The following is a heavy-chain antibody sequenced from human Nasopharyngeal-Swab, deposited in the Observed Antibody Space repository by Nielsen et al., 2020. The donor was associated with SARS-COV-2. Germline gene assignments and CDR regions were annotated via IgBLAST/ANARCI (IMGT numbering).Heavy chain of an antibody. Sequence: GSLRLSCTVSGGSVSSGSYYWSWIRQPPGKGLEWIGYIYYSGSTNYNPSLKSRVTISVDTSKNQFSLKLSSVTAADTAVYYCARARRPSSMVRHRLNWFDPWGQGTLVTVSS. D-gene: IGHD3-10*01. J-gene: IGHJ5*02. V-gene: IGHV4-61*01. CDR1: GGSVSSGSYY. CDR3: ARARRPSSMVRHRLNWFDP. CDR2: IYYSGST.